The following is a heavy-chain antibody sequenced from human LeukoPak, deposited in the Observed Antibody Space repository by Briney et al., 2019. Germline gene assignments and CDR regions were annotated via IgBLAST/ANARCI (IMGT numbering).Heavy chain of an antibody. V-gene: IGHV1-18*01. D-gene: IGHD2-2*01. Sequence: ASAKVSRKASRYTFSSYGISWVRPAPRQGLEWMGWISAYNGNTHYAQKLQGRVTMTTDTSTSTAYMELRSLRADDTAVYYCARVGDIVLVPAPFDYWGQGTLVTVSS. CDR2: ISAYNGNT. CDR3: ARVGDIVLVPAPFDY. J-gene: IGHJ4*02. CDR1: RYTFSSYG.